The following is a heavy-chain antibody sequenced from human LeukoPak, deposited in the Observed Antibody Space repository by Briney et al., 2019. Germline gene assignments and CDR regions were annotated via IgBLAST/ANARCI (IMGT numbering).Heavy chain of an antibody. V-gene: IGHV3-13*04. D-gene: IGHD3-22*01. J-gene: IGHJ2*01. Sequence: SGGSLRLSCAASGFTFSTYDMHWVRQAAGKGLEWVSAIDTAGGTYYPGSVKGRFTISRENTKNSLYLQMNSLRAGDTAVYYCIRESNHYDSSTSPGYFDLWGRGTLVTVSS. CDR1: GFTFSTYD. CDR2: IDTAGGT. CDR3: IRESNHYDSSTSPGYFDL.